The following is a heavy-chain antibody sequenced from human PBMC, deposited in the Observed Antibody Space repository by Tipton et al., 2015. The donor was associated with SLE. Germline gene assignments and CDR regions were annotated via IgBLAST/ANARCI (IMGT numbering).Heavy chain of an antibody. CDR2: INWDGGNT. J-gene: IGHJ3*01. Sequence: SLRLSCTASGFTFGDYTMHWVRQAPGKGLEWVSLINWDGGNTFYGDSVKGRFTISRDNSKNSLYLQMNSLRTEDTALYYCAKAGHYDTSGYFPNVCESWGQGTMVIVSS. CDR1: GFTFGDYT. V-gene: IGHV3-43*01. CDR3: AKAGHYDTSGYFPNVCES. D-gene: IGHD3-22*01.